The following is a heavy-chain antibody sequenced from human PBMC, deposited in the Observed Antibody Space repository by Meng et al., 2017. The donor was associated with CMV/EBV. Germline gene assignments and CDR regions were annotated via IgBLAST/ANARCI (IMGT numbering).Heavy chain of an antibody. CDR1: GFSFSSYW. J-gene: IGHJ6*02. V-gene: IGHV3-21*01. CDR3: ACYYYYGMDV. Sequence: GESLKISCAASGFSFSSYWMTWVRQAPGKGLEWVSSISSSSSYIYYADSVKGRFTISRDNAKNSLYLQMNSLRAEDTAVYYCACYYYYGMDVWGQGTTVTVS. CDR2: ISSSSSYI.